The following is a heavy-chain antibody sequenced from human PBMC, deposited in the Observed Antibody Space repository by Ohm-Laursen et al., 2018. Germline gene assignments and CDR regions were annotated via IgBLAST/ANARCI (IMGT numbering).Heavy chain of an antibody. V-gene: IGHV4-59*01. CDR3: ARVFSSGWVTGPRFQFDY. Sequence: PSETLSLTCTVSGVSIHTFYWSWIRQPPGEGLEWIGYLSASGVTNYNPSLRSRVTISSHTSKNQFSLTLNSVTAADTAMYYCARVFSSGWVTGPRFQFDYWGQGALVTVSS. D-gene: IGHD6-19*01. CDR2: LSASGVT. J-gene: IGHJ4*02. CDR1: GVSIHTFY.